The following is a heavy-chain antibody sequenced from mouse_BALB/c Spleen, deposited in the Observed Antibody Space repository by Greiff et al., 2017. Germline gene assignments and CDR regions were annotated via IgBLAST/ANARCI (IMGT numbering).Heavy chain of an antibody. D-gene: IGHD5-1*01. CDR2: INPSTGYT. Sequence: QVQLKESGAELAKPGASVKMSCKASGYTFTSYWMHWVKQRPGQGLEWIGYINPSTGYTEYNQKFKDKATLTADKSSSTAYMQLSSLTSEDSAVYYCARGLPTYYYAMDYWGQGTSVTVSS. CDR3: ARGLPTYYYAMDY. J-gene: IGHJ4*01. CDR1: GYTFTSYW. V-gene: IGHV1-7*01.